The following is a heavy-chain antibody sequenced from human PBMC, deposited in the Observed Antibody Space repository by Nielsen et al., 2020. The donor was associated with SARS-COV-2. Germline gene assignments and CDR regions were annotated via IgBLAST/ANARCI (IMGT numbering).Heavy chain of an antibody. CDR1: GFTFSSYS. D-gene: IGHD3-10*01. Sequence: GESLKISCAASGFTFSSYSMNWVRQAPGKGLEWVSSISSSSSYIYYADSVKCRFTISRDNAKNSLYLQMNSLRAEDTAVYYCARMGYGSGSYLDYWGQGTLVTVSS. V-gene: IGHV3-21*01. CDR2: ISSSSSYI. CDR3: ARMGYGSGSYLDY. J-gene: IGHJ4*02.